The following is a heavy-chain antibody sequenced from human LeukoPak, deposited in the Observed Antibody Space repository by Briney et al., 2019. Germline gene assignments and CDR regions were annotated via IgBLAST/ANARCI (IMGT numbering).Heavy chain of an antibody. CDR2: INTNTGNP. V-gene: IGHV7-4-1*02. Sequence: GASVTVSCTASGYTFTSYAMNWVRQAPGQGLEWMGWINTNTGNPTYAQGFTGRFVFSLDTSVSTVYLQISSLKAEDTAVYYCARGPLAAAGTLYGYWGQGTLVTVSS. D-gene: IGHD6-13*01. CDR3: ARGPLAAAGTLYGY. J-gene: IGHJ4*02. CDR1: GYTFTSYA.